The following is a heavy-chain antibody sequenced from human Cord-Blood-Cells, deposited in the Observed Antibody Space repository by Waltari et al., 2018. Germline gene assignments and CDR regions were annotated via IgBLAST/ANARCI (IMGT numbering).Heavy chain of an antibody. CDR1: GFTFVRSG. Sequence: QVQLVESGGGVVQPGRSLKVSCAASGFTFVRSGMHWVRQAQGKGLEWVAVIWYDGSNKYYADSVKGRFTISRDNSKNTLYLQMNSLRAEDTAVYYCARAGSDYWGQGTLVTVSS. J-gene: IGHJ4*02. D-gene: IGHD1-1*01. CDR2: IWYDGSNK. CDR3: ARAGSDY. V-gene: IGHV3-33*01.